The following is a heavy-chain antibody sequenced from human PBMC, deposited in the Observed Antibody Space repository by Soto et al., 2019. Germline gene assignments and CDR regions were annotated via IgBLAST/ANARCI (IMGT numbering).Heavy chain of an antibody. Sequence: QVQLVESGGGVVQPGRSLRLSCAASGFTFSSYAMHWVRQAPGKGLEWVAVISYDGSNKYYADSVKGRFTISRDNSKNTLYLQMNSLRAEDTAVYYCARASDGLSSDWYFDLWGRGTLVTVSS. CDR3: ARASDGLSSDWYFDL. CDR1: GFTFSSYA. V-gene: IGHV3-30-3*01. J-gene: IGHJ2*01. CDR2: ISYDGSNK. D-gene: IGHD2-8*01.